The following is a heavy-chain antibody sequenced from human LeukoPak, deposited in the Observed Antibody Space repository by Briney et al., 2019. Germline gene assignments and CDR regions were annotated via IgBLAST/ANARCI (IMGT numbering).Heavy chain of an antibody. CDR1: GFIYSNYG. Sequence: GGALILSCAASGFIYSNYGMHWLRQAPGKGLEGVSFIGSDNKPHYSESVKGRFAISKDNSKSMLFLQLNSLRAEDTALYYCAGALRYCVAMDVWGQGTTVTVSS. D-gene: IGHD1-26*01. J-gene: IGHJ6*02. V-gene: IGHV3-33*08. CDR2: IGSDNKP. CDR3: AGALRYCVAMDV.